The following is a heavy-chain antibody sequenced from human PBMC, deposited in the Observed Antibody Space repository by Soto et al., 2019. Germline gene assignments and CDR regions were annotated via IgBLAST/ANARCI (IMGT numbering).Heavy chain of an antibody. V-gene: IGHV3-30*09. Sequence: QVQLVESGGGVVQPGRSLRLSCAASGFTFNYYAMHWVRQAPGKGLEWVAVISNDGYNIHYADSVKGRFAISRDDSKNTLYLQMNSLRDEDTAVYSCVKDLNNDYGPLDYWGQGTLVTVSS. CDR1: GFTFNYYA. CDR3: VKDLNNDYGPLDY. CDR2: ISNDGYNI. J-gene: IGHJ4*02. D-gene: IGHD4-17*01.